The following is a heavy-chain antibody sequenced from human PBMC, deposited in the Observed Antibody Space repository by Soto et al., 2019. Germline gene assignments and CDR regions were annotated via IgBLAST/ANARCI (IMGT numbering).Heavy chain of an antibody. D-gene: IGHD2-15*01. Sequence: GGSLRLSCVVSGFTFSSYSMNWVRQAPGTGLEWVSYNSSHSSYIYYADSVQGRFTLSRDNAKNSLYLQMNSLRAEDTVVYYNATDPVEAAEDWFEPWGQGTLVTVSS. J-gene: IGHJ5*02. CDR2: NSSHSSYI. V-gene: IGHV3-21*01. CDR3: ATDPVEAAEDWFEP. CDR1: GFTFSSYS.